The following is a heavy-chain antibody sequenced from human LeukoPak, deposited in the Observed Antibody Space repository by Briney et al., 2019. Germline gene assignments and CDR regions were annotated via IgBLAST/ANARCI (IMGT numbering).Heavy chain of an antibody. CDR3: AREWMSYDGRLDY. CDR2: INHSGST. CDR1: GGSFSGYY. J-gene: IGHJ4*02. V-gene: IGHV4-34*01. Sequence: SETLSLTCAVYGGSFSGYYWSWIRQPPGKGLEWIGEINHSGSTNYNPSLKSRVTISVDTSKNQFSLKLSSVTAADTAVYYCAREWMSYDGRLDYWGQGTLVTVSS. D-gene: IGHD3-22*01.